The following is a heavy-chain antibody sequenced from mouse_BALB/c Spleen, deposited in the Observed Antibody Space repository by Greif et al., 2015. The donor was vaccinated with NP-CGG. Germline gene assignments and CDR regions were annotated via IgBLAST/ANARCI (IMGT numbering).Heavy chain of an antibody. CDR2: ISSGGGYT. CDR1: GFTFSSYA. J-gene: IGHJ3*01. Sequence: EVKLVESGGGLVKPGGSLKLSCAASGFTFSSYAMSWVRQTPEKRLEWVATISSGGGYTYYPDSVKGRFTISRDNAKNTLYLQMSSLRSEDTAMYYCARRGSSAWFAYWGQGTLVTVSA. V-gene: IGHV5-9-1*01. CDR3: ARRGSSAWFAY. D-gene: IGHD3-1*01.